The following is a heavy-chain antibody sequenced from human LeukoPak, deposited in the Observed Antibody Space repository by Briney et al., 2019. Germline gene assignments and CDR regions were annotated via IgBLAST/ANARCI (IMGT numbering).Heavy chain of an antibody. J-gene: IGHJ5*01. CDR3: AKGDDSSGRNWFDS. D-gene: IGHD3-22*01. CDR2: VSGGGTTT. Sequence: GGSLRLSCAASGFSFRGYAMHWVRQAPGKGLEWVSAVSGGGTTTHNADSVEGRFSSSRDNSKNTLFLHMNSLRVDDTAVYYCAKGDDSSGRNWFDSWGQGTLVTVSS. CDR1: GFSFRGYA. V-gene: IGHV3-23*01.